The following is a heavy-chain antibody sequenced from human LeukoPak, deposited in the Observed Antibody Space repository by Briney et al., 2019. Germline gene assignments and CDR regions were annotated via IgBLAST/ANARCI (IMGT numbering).Heavy chain of an antibody. CDR2: ISSSSSYI. CDR1: GFTFSSYS. CDR3: ASTIERWRFDY. J-gene: IGHJ4*02. V-gene: IGHV3-21*01. Sequence: GGSLRLSCAASGFTFSSYSMNWVRQAPGKGLGWVSSISSSSSYIYYADSVKGRFTISRDNAKNSLYLQMNNLRAEDTAVYYCASTIERWRFDYWGQGTLVTVSS. D-gene: IGHD3-3*01.